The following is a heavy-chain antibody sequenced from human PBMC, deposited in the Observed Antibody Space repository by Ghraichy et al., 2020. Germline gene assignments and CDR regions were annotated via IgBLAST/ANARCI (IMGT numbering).Heavy chain of an antibody. J-gene: IGHJ2*01. V-gene: IGHV3-48*02. CDR1: GFTFSAYS. Sequence: GGSLRLSCAVSGFTFSAYSMNFVRQAPGKGLEWVSHISYGTDAIYYAESVKGRFTISRDNAKNSVYLQMNRLRDEDTAVYYCARGFGDSRSNWFFDLWGRGTLVTVSS. CDR3: ARGFGDSRSNWFFDL. CDR2: ISYGTDAI. D-gene: IGHD3-22*01.